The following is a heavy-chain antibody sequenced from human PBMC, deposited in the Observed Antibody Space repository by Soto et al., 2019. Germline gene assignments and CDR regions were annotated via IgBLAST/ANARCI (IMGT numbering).Heavy chain of an antibody. D-gene: IGHD1-26*01. J-gene: IGHJ2*01. CDR1: GFTFSNYW. V-gene: IGHV3-7*01. Sequence: PGGSLRLSCAASGFTFSNYWMSWVRRAPGKGLEWVANIKQDGSEKNYKDSVKGRLTISRDNAKNSLSLQMNSLRAEDTAVYYCARRATTSAGYFDLWGRGTLVTVSS. CDR3: ARRATTSAGYFDL. CDR2: IKQDGSEK.